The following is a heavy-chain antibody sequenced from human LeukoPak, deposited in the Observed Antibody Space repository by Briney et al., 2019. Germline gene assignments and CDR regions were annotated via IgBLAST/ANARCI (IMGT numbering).Heavy chain of an antibody. V-gene: IGHV1-18*01. CDR1: GYTFTGYG. CDR3: ARDPFSMAVAFHYYYYGMDV. D-gene: IGHD6-19*01. J-gene: IGHJ6*02. Sequence: ASVKVSCKASGYTFTGYGISWVRQAPGQGLEWMGWISAYNGNTNYAQKLQGRVTMTTDTSTSTAYMELRSLRSDDTAVYYCARDPFSMAVAFHYYYYGMDVWGQGTTVTVSS. CDR2: ISAYNGNT.